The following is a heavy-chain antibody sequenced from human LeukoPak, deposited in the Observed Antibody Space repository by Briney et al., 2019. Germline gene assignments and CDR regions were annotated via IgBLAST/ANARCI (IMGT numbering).Heavy chain of an antibody. J-gene: IGHJ4*02. CDR2: ISAYNGNT. V-gene: IGHV1-18*04. Sequence: GASVKVSCKASGYTFTSYGISWVRQAPGQGLEWMGWISAYNGNTNYAQKLQGRVTMTTDTSTSIAYMELRSLRSDDTAVYYCAGSGHDILTGYYFAWGQGTLVTVSS. CDR3: AGSGHDILTGYYFA. CDR1: GYTFTSYG. D-gene: IGHD3-9*01.